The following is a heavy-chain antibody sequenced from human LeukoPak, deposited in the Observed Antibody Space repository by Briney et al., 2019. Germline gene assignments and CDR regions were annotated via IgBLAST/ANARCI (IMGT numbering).Heavy chain of an antibody. V-gene: IGHV4-34*01. J-gene: IGHJ4*02. D-gene: IGHD3-10*01. Sequence: SETLSLTCAVNGGSFSGYYWSWIRQPPGKGLEWIGEINHSGSTNYNPSLKSRVTISVDTSKNQFSLKLSSVTAADTAVYYCASLTMVRGVFFDYWGQGTLVTVSS. CDR1: GGSFSGYY. CDR2: INHSGST. CDR3: ASLTMVRGVFFDY.